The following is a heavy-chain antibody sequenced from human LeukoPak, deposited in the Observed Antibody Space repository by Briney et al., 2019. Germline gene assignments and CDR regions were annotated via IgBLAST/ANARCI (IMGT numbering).Heavy chain of an antibody. Sequence: GASVKVSFKATSCISWVRQAPGQGLEWMGGIGTYGGDTYYAQKFQGRITVTTDTSTSTVYMELRDLRSDDTAVYYCARDLWNFYDDSGYNRDFDSWGQGTLVTVSS. CDR3: ARDLWNFYDDSGYNRDFDS. V-gene: IGHV1-18*01. CDR2: IGTYGGDT. CDR1: TSC. J-gene: IGHJ5*01. D-gene: IGHD3-22*01.